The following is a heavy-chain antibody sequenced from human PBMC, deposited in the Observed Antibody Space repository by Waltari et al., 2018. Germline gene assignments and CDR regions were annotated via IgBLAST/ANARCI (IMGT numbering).Heavy chain of an antibody. D-gene: IGHD3-3*01. CDR2: IYHSGST. Sequence: QVQLQESGPGLVKPSEPLSLTCAVSGYSISSGYYWGWIRQPQGQGLGWIGSIYHSGSTYYNPSLKSRVTISVDTSKNQFSLKLSSVTAADTAVYYCARHQDYDFWSGYPNWFDPWGQGTLVTVSS. V-gene: IGHV4-38-2*01. J-gene: IGHJ5*02. CDR1: GYSISSGYY. CDR3: ARHQDYDFWSGYPNWFDP.